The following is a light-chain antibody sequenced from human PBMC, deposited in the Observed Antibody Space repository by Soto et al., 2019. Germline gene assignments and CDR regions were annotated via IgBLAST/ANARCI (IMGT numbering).Light chain of an antibody. CDR2: GAG. CDR1: QSVSSGY. V-gene: IGKV3-20*01. Sequence: EIVLTKSPCSLSLSPRERATLSCRASQSVSSGYVAWYQQKPGQSPRLLMYGAGNRASGIPDRFRGSGSGSEFSLTISGLEPEDFAVYFCQHFGSSPPVIFGQVARLEVK. J-gene: IGKJ5*01. CDR3: QHFGSSPPVI.